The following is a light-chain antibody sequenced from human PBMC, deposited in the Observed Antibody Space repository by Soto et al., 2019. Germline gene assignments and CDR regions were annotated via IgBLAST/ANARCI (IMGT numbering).Light chain of an antibody. V-gene: IGLV2-14*03. CDR2: DVS. CDR1: SSDVGAYRF. Sequence: QSVLTQPASLSGSPGQSITISCTGTSSDVGAYRFVSWYQQHPGKAPKLIIYDVSDRPSGVSSRVSGSKSGNTASLSISGLQAEYEADYYCSSYTTSSTLVFGGGTKLTVL. CDR3: SSYTTSSTLV. J-gene: IGLJ3*02.